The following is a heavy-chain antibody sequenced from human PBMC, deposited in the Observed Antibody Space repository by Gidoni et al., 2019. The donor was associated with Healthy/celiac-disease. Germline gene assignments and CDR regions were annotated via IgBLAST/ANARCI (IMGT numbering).Heavy chain of an antibody. CDR2: IYPSGST. V-gene: IGHV4-4*02. Sequence: VQLPESGPALVKPSGTLSLTCAVSVDSISSSNWWSWVRQPPGKGLEWVGEIYPSGSTNYNPSRKSRVTISLDKSKHQFSLKLSSVTAADTAVYYCARDQDYGDYEFDYWGQGPLVTVSS. D-gene: IGHD4-17*01. CDR1: VDSISSSNW. J-gene: IGHJ4*02. CDR3: ARDQDYGDYEFDY.